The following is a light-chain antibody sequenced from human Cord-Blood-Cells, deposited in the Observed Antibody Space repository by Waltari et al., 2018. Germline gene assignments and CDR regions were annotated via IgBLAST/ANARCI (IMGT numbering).Light chain of an antibody. Sequence: EIALTHSPATLSLSPGERATLSCRASQSVSSYLAWYQQKPGQAPRLLIYDASNRATGIPARFSGSGSGTDFTLTISSLEPEDFAVYYCQQRSNWLTFGGGTKVEIK. CDR3: QQRSNWLT. CDR1: QSVSSY. CDR2: DAS. J-gene: IGKJ4*01. V-gene: IGKV3-11*01.